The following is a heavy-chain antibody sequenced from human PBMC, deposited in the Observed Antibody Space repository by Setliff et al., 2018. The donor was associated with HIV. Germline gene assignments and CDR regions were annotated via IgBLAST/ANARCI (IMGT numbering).Heavy chain of an antibody. V-gene: IGHV5-51*01. Sequence: GASLKISCQGSGYTFGNDWIGWVRQMPGKGLEWMGVIYPADSDSRVSPSFQGQVTISADKSISTAYLQWSSLKASDTAMYYCARHSLSMVQYYFHYWGQGTLFTVSS. J-gene: IGHJ4*02. CDR3: ARHSLSMVQYYFHY. D-gene: IGHD3-10*01. CDR1: GYTFGNDW. CDR2: IYPADSDS.